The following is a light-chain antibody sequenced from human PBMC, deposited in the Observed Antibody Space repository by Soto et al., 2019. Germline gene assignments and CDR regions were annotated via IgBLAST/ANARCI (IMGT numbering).Light chain of an antibody. V-gene: IGKV3-11*01. CDR3: QQRSNWPQT. Sequence: PGATATLSCRASQSIRSSLAWYQQKPGQAPRLLIYDASKRAAGIPGRLSGSGSGTDFTLTISSLEPEDSAVYYCQQRSNWPQTVGLGTKPEIK. CDR2: DAS. CDR1: QSIRSS. J-gene: IGKJ4*01.